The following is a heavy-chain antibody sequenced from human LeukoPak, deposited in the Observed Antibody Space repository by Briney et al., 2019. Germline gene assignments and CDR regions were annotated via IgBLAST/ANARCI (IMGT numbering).Heavy chain of an antibody. CDR2: INPNSGGT. CDR1: GYTFTGYY. V-gene: IGHV1-2*02. Sequence: GASVKVSCKASGYTFTGYYMHWGRQAPGQGLEWMGWINPNSGGTNYAQKFQGRVTMTRDTSISTAYMELSRLRSDDTAVYYCARGLQDSSSWRYYYYYMDVWGKGTTVTVSS. D-gene: IGHD6-13*01. CDR3: ARGLQDSSSWRYYYYYMDV. J-gene: IGHJ6*03.